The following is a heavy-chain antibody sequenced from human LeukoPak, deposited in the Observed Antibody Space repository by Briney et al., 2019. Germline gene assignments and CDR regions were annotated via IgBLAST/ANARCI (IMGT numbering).Heavy chain of an antibody. CDR3: ARRLSSNSGWFDP. CDR2: INHSGST. Sequence: SETLSLTCAVYGGSFSGYYWSWIRQPPGKGLEWIGEINHSGSTNYNPSLKSRVTISVDTSKNQFSLKLSSVTAADTAVYYCARRLSSNSGWFDPWGQGTLVTVSS. CDR1: GGSFSGYY. D-gene: IGHD3-16*02. J-gene: IGHJ5*02. V-gene: IGHV4-34*01.